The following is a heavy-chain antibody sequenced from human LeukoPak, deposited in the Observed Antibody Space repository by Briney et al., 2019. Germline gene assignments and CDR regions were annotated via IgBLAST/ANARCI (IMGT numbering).Heavy chain of an antibody. Sequence: ASVKVSCKASGYTFTGYYMHWVRQAPGQGLEWMGRINPNSGGTNYAQKFQGRVTMTRDTSISTAYMELSRLKSDDTAVYYCASDSYYYYKGDYYYYMDVWGKGTTVTVSS. CDR1: GYTFTGYY. CDR2: INPNSGGT. J-gene: IGHJ6*03. CDR3: ASDSYYYYKGDYYYYMDV. D-gene: IGHD5-12*01. V-gene: IGHV1-2*06.